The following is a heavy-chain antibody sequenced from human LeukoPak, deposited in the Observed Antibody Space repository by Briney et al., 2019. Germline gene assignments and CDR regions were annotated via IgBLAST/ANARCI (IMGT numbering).Heavy chain of an antibody. CDR3: ARGGYCTTTSCYRTPRLNWFDP. CDR1: GGSFSGYY. V-gene: IGHV4-34*01. Sequence: SETLSLTCAVYGGSFSGYYWTWIRQPPGKGLEWIGEINDSGSTNSNPSLKSRVTISVDTSKNQFSLKLSSVTAADTAVYHCARGGYCTTTSCYRTPRLNWFDPWGQGTLVTVPS. J-gene: IGHJ5*02. D-gene: IGHD2-2*03. CDR2: INDSGST.